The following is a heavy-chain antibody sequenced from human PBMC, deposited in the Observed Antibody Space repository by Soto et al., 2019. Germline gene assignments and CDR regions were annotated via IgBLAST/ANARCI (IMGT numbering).Heavy chain of an antibody. CDR1: GGSISNYY. D-gene: IGHD6-13*01. CDR3: ARGSTGYSSSSYTY. CDR2: IYSSGST. J-gene: IGHJ4*02. V-gene: IGHV4-59*01. Sequence: SETLSLTCTVSGGSISNYYWNWIRQSPGKGLEWIGYIYSSGSTHYNPSLQNRVTISIDTSKNQVSLKVNSVTAADTAVYYCARGSTGYSSSSYTYWGQGTLVTVSS.